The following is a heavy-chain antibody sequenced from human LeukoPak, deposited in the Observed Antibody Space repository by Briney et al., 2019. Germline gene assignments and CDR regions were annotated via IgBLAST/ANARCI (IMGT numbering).Heavy chain of an antibody. CDR1: GFTFDDYG. V-gene: IGHV3-20*04. Sequence: PGGSLRLSCAASGFTFDDYGMSWVRQGPGKGLEWVSGINWNGGSTGYADSVKGRFTISRDNAKNSLYLQMNSLRAEDTALYYCARGGDITMIVVVTTLDYWGQGTLVTVSS. CDR2: INWNGGST. J-gene: IGHJ4*02. D-gene: IGHD3-22*01. CDR3: ARGGDITMIVVVTTLDY.